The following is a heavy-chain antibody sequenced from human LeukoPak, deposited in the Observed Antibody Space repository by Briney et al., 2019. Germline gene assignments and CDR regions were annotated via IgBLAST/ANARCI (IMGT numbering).Heavy chain of an antibody. J-gene: IGHJ3*02. Sequence: SETLSLTCTVSGGSISSSSYYWGWIRQPPGKGLEWIGSIYYSGSTYYNPSLKSRVTMRVDTSKNQFSLKLSSVTAADTAVYYCARSQAFDIWGQGTMVTVSS. CDR1: GGSISSSSYY. V-gene: IGHV4-39*01. CDR3: ARSQAFDI. CDR2: IYYSGST.